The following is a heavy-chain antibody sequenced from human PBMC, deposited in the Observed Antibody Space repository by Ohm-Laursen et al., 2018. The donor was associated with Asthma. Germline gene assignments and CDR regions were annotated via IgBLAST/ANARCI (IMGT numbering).Heavy chain of an antibody. V-gene: IGHV1-8*01. CDR2: MNPNSGNT. CDR1: GYTFTSYD. D-gene: IGHD3-22*01. Sequence: GASVKVSCKASGYTFTSYDINWVRQATGQGLEWMGWMNPNSGNTGYAQKFQGRVTMTRNTSISTAYMELSSLRSEDTAVYYCARGRNGGGSMIGVDFSPFKFDYWGQGTLVTVSS. J-gene: IGHJ4*02. CDR3: ARGRNGGGSMIGVDFSPFKFDY.